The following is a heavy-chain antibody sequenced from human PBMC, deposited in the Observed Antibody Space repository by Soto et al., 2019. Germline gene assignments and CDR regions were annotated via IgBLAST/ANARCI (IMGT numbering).Heavy chain of an antibody. CDR2: ISAYNGNT. Sequence: GASVKVSCKASGYTFTSYGISWVRQAPGQGLEWMGWISAYNGNTNYAQKLQGRVTMTTDTSTSTAYMELRSLRSDDTAVYYCARVHFDYYDSSGYYAPKSWGQGTLVTVSS. CDR1: GYTFTSYG. J-gene: IGHJ5*02. D-gene: IGHD3-22*01. CDR3: ARVHFDYYDSSGYYAPKS. V-gene: IGHV1-18*01.